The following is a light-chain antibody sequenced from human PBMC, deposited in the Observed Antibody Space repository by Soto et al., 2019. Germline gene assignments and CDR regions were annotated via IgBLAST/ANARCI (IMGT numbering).Light chain of an antibody. J-gene: IGLJ1*01. CDR3: CSYVGSSTPSYV. Sequence: QSVLTQPPSVSGAPGQRVTISCTGNNSNLGAGYDVHWYQQLPGAAPKLVIFGNRNRPSGVPERFSGSKSGTSASLAITGLQAEDDDDYYCCSYVGSSTPSYVFGTGTKLTVL. CDR2: GNR. CDR1: NSNLGAGYD. V-gene: IGLV1-40*01.